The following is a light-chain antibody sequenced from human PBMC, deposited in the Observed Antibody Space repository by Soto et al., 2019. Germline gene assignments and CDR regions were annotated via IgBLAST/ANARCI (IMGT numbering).Light chain of an antibody. CDR2: WAS. Sequence: DIVMFQSPDSLTVSLGERATITCKCSQSVFYSSKNKDYIAWYQQKAGQPPKLLIYWASSGASGVPDRFLGSGSGTDFTLTISRVQPEDAAVYYCHQFFATPVTFGGGTKVEI. CDR1: QSVFYSSKNKDY. V-gene: IGKV4-1*01. CDR3: HQFFATPVT. J-gene: IGKJ4*01.